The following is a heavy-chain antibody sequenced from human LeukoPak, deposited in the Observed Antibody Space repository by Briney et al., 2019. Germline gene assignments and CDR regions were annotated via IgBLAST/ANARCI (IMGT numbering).Heavy chain of an antibody. V-gene: IGHV3-30-3*01. CDR1: GFTFSYYT. CDR3: ARVLNYYDSSGYYFSY. D-gene: IGHD3-22*01. Sequence: PGRSLRLSCAASGFTFSYYTMHWVRQAPGKGLEWVAAISYDGSNEYYADSVKGRFTISRDNSKNTLYLQMNSLRVEDTAVYYCARVLNYYDSSGYYFSYWGQGTLVTVSS. J-gene: IGHJ4*02. CDR2: ISYDGSNE.